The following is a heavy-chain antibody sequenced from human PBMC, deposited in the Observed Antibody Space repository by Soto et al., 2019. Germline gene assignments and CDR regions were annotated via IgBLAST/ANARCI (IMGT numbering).Heavy chain of an antibody. Sequence: ASVKVSCKASGYTFTSYAMHWVRQAPGQRLEWMGWINAGNGNTKYSQKFQGGVTITRDTSASTAYMELRSLRSDDTAVYYCARTYSSSYGMDVWGQGTTVTVSS. V-gene: IGHV1-3*01. CDR2: INAGNGNT. CDR3: ARTYSSSYGMDV. CDR1: GYTFTSYA. J-gene: IGHJ6*02. D-gene: IGHD6-13*01.